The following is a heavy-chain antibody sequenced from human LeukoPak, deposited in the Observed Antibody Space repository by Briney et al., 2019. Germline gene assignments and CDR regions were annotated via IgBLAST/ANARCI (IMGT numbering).Heavy chain of an antibody. CDR3: ARDRGYSYGSAFDI. CDR2: IWYDGSNK. CDR1: GFTFSSYG. J-gene: IGHJ3*02. Sequence: PGRSLRLSCAASGFTFSSYGMHWVRQAPDKGLEWVAVIWYDGSNKYYADSVKGRFTISRDNSKNTLYLQMNSLRAEDTAVYYCARDRGYSYGSAFDIWGQGTMVTVSS. D-gene: IGHD5-18*01. V-gene: IGHV3-33*01.